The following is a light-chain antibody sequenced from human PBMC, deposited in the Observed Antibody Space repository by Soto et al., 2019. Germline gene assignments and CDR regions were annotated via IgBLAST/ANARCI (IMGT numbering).Light chain of an antibody. J-gene: IGLJ2*01. CDR1: SSDVGGYNY. Sequence: QSALTQPPSASGSPGQSVTISCTGTSSDVGGYNYVSWYQQHPGKAPKLMIYEVSERPSGVPERFSGSKSGNTASLTVSGLQAEDEADYYCSSYAGSSHVVLGGGTKLTVL. V-gene: IGLV2-8*01. CDR2: EVS. CDR3: SSYAGSSHVV.